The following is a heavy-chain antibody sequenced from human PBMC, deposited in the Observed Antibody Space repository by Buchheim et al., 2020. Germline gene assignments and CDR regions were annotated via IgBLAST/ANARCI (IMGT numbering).Heavy chain of an antibody. CDR1: GGSFSGYY. CDR2: INHSGST. CDR3: ARVVRYYYDSSGYADY. D-gene: IGHD3-22*01. Sequence: QVQLQQWGAGLLKPSETLSLTCAVYGGSFSGYYWSWIRQPPGKGLEWIGEINHSGSTNYNPSLKSRVTISVDTSKNQFSLKLSSVTAADTAVYYCARVVRYYYDSSGYADYWGQGTL. J-gene: IGHJ4*02. V-gene: IGHV4-34*01.